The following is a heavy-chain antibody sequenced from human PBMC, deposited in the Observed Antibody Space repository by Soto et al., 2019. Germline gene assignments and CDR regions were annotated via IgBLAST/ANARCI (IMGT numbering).Heavy chain of an antibody. CDR2: IIPIFGTA. V-gene: IGHV1-69*06. D-gene: IGHD1-7*01. Sequence: SVKVSCKASGGTFSSYAIRWVRQAPGQGLEWMGGIIPIFGTANYAQKFQGRVTITADTSTSTAYMELSSLRSEDTAVYYCAGYPTGTCGGGYYYGMDVWGQGTTVTVSS. J-gene: IGHJ6*02. CDR1: GGTFSSYA. CDR3: AGYPTGTCGGGYYYGMDV.